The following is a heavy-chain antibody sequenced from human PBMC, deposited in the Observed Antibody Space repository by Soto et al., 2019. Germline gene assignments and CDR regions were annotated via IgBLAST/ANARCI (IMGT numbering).Heavy chain of an antibody. J-gene: IGHJ5*02. D-gene: IGHD1-20*01. CDR1: GGSLSDYY. CDR3: ARYQWNPGAFDP. Sequence: SETLSLTCAVDGGSLSDYYCHWLRQPPGKGLEWIGEVNHRGSSSYNPSLKSRVDISVDTAMTQFSLKLRSVTAADTAVYYCARYQWNPGAFDPSGPGTQVTVSS. V-gene: IGHV4-34*01. CDR2: VNHRGSS.